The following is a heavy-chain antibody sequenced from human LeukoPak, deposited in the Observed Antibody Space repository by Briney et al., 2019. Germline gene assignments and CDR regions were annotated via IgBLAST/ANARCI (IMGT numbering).Heavy chain of an antibody. Sequence: GASVKVSCKASGYTFTSYDINWVRQATGQGLEWMGWMNPNSGNTGYAQKFQGRVTMTRNTSISTAYMELSSLRYEDTAVYYCATDPIVQEGGFADYWGQGTLVTVSS. CDR1: GYTFTSYD. V-gene: IGHV1-8*01. CDR2: MNPNSGNT. D-gene: IGHD2-8*01. CDR3: ATDPIVQEGGFADY. J-gene: IGHJ4*02.